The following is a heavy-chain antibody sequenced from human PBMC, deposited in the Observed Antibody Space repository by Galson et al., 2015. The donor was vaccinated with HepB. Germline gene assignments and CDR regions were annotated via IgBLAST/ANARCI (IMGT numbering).Heavy chain of an antibody. J-gene: IGHJ4*02. CDR2: IKQDGSEK. D-gene: IGHD5-18*01. Sequence: SLRLSCAASGFTFSSYWMSWVRQAPGKGLEWVANIKQDGSEKYYVDSVKGRFTISRDNAKNSLYLQMNSLRAEDTAVYYCARRAPVDTAMVERGHYFDYWGQGTLVTVSS. CDR1: GFTFSSYW. V-gene: IGHV3-7*01. CDR3: ARRAPVDTAMVERGHYFDY.